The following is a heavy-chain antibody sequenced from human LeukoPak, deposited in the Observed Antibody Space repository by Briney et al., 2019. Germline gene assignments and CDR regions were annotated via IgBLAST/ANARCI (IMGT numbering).Heavy chain of an antibody. CDR3: ARALGYSSGWYGY. V-gene: IGHV4-34*01. D-gene: IGHD6-19*01. J-gene: IGHJ4*02. Sequence: PSETLSLTCAVYGGSFSGYYWSWIRQPPGKGLEWIGEINHSGSTNYNPSLKSRVTISVDTSKNQFSLKLSSVTAADTAVYYCARALGYSSGWYGYWGQGTLVTVSS. CDR1: GGSFSGYY. CDR2: INHSGST.